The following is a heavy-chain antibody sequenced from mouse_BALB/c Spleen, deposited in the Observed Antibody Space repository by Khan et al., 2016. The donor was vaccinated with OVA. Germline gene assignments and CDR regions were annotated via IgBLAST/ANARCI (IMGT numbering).Heavy chain of an antibody. Sequence: LVKTGASVKISCKASGYSLTGYYMHWVKQSHGKSLEWIGYISCYNGVISYNQKFKGKATFTVDTSSSTAYMQFNSLTSEDSAVYYCASGDYYGSSSFAYWGQGTLVTVSA. J-gene: IGHJ3*01. CDR3: ASGDYYGSSSFAY. D-gene: IGHD1-1*01. CDR2: ISCYNGVI. CDR1: GYSLTGYY. V-gene: IGHV1S34*01.